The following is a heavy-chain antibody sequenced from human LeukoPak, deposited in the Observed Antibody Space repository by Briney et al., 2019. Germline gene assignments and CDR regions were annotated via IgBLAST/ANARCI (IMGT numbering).Heavy chain of an antibody. CDR3: AKSSSGWYRWFDP. V-gene: IGHV4-39*07. J-gene: IGHJ5*02. CDR1: GGSIISSSYY. CDR2: IYYSGST. D-gene: IGHD6-19*01. Sequence: SETLSLTCTVSGGSIISSSYYWGWIRQPPGKGLEWIGSIYYSGSTYYNPSLKSRVTISVDTSKNQFSLKLNSVTAADTAVYFCAKSSSGWYRWFDPWGQGTLVTVSS.